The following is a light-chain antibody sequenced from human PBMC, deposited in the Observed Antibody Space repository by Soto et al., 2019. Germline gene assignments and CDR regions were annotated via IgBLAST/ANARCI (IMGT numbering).Light chain of an antibody. CDR1: QSISSW. Sequence: DIQMTQSPSTLSASVGDSVTITCRASQSISSWLAWYQQKPGRAPKLLIYAASTLQSGVPLRFSGSGSGTSFTLTISSLQPEDFATYYCQQLLSYPITFGQGTRLEI. V-gene: IGKV1-5*01. CDR3: QQLLSYPIT. CDR2: AAS. J-gene: IGKJ5*01.